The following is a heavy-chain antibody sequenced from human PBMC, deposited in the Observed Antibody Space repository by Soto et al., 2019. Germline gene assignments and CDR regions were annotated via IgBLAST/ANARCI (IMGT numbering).Heavy chain of an antibody. CDR2: IYPGDSDT. Sequence: PGESLKISCKGSGYSFTSYWIGWVRQMPGKGLEWMGIIYPGDSDTRYSPSFQGQVTISADKSISTAYLQWSSLKASDTAMYYCARSGILTGRPRDAFDIWGHGTMVTVSS. CDR3: ARSGILTGRPRDAFDI. D-gene: IGHD3-9*01. CDR1: GYSFTSYW. J-gene: IGHJ3*02. V-gene: IGHV5-51*01.